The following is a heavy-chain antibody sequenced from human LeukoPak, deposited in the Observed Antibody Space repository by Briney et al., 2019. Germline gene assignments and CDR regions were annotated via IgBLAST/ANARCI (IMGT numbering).Heavy chain of an antibody. CDR3: ARGGDIVVATPRGFDF. D-gene: IGHD2-2*01. CDR1: GYTFTAYY. V-gene: IGHV1-2*02. CDR2: LNPNSGST. Sequence: ASVKVSCKASGYTFTAYYIHWVRQAPGQGLEWMGWLNPNSGSTYFAQKFQDRVTVTRDTSINTAYMESTRLTSDDTAVYYCARGGDIVVATPRGFDFWGQGSLVTVSS. J-gene: IGHJ5*01.